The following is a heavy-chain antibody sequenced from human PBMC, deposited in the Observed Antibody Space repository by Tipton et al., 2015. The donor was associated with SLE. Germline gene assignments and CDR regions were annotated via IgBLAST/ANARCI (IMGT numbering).Heavy chain of an antibody. J-gene: IGHJ4*02. D-gene: IGHD3-3*01. CDR3: ARGYDFWSGYVY. V-gene: IGHV1-69*04. CDR1: GYTFTDYD. Sequence: QSGAEVKKPGASVKVSCKASGYTFTDYDINWVRQAPGQGLEWMGRIIPIPGIANYAQKFQGRVTINADKSTSTAYMELSSLSSEDTAVYYCARGYDFWSGYVYWGQGTLVTVSS. CDR2: IIPIPGIA.